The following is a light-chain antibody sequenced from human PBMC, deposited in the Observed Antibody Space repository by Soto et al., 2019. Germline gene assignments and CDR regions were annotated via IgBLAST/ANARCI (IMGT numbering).Light chain of an antibody. J-gene: IGKJ1*01. CDR1: QSISSN. CDR2: GAS. Sequence: ETVMTQSPATLSVSLGERATLXXRASQSISSNLAWYQQKPGQAPRXIIYGASTRATGIPARFSGSGSGTEFTLTISSLQSEDFAVYYCQQYNNWPRTFGQGTKVDIK. CDR3: QQYNNWPRT. V-gene: IGKV3-15*01.